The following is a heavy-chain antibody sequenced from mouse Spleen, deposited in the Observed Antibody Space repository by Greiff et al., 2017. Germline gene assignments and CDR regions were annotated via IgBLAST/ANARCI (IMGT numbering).Heavy chain of an antibody. J-gene: IGHJ3*01. V-gene: IGHV2-2*01. CDR2: IWSGGST. D-gene: IGHD2-2*01. CDR3: ASYYGYDVWFAY. Sequence: QVQLQQSGPGLVQPSQSLSITCTVSGFSLTSYGVHWVRQSPGKGLEWLGVIWSGGSTDYNAAFISRLSISKDNSKSQVFFKMNSLQADDTAIYYCASYYGYDVWFAYWGQGTLVTVSA. CDR1: GFSLTSYG.